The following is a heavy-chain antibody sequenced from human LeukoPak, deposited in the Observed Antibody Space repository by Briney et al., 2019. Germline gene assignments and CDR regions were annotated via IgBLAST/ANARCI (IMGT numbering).Heavy chain of an antibody. CDR1: GGSISSSSYY. J-gene: IGHJ4*02. Sequence: SETLSLTCTVSGGSISSSSYYWGWIRQPPGKGLEWIGSMYYSGSTYYNPSLKSRVTISVDTSKNQFSLKLSSVTAADTAVYYCARSDSSGYEDYWGQGTLVTVSS. CDR2: MYYSGST. V-gene: IGHV4-39*07. CDR3: ARSDSSGYEDY. D-gene: IGHD3-22*01.